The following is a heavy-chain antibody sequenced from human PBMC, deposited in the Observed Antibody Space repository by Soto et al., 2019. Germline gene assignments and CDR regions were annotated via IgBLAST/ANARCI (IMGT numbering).Heavy chain of an antibody. Sequence: QVQLVESGGGVVQPGRSLRLSCAASGFTFSSYGMHWVRQAPGKGLEWVAVIWYDGSNKYYADSVKGRFTISRDNSKNTPYLQMNSLRAEDTAVYYCARDELGSYYHYGMDVWGQGTTVTVSS. V-gene: IGHV3-33*01. CDR1: GFTFSSYG. CDR2: IWYDGSNK. J-gene: IGHJ6*02. D-gene: IGHD3-10*01. CDR3: ARDELGSYYHYGMDV.